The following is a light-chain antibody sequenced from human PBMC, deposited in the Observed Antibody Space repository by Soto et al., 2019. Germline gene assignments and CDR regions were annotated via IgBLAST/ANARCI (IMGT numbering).Light chain of an antibody. V-gene: IGKV1-39*01. J-gene: IGKJ1*01. CDR1: QSISNF. CDR3: QQSYSTPRT. Sequence: DIQMTQSPSSLSASVGDRVTITCRASQSISNFLNWYQQQPGKAPKLLIYAASSLQSGVPSRFSGSGSGSDFTLTISSLQPEDFATYYCQQSYSTPRTLGQGTKVDIK. CDR2: AAS.